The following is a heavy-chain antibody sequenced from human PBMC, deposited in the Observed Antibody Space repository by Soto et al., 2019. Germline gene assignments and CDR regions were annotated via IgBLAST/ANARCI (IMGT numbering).Heavy chain of an antibody. V-gene: IGHV5-51*01. J-gene: IGHJ4*02. CDR1: GYIFFTYW. Sequence: GESLKISCKVSGYIFFTYWIGWVLHKPGKALEWMGIIYPGDSDTRYSPSLQGQVTISADKSTSTAYLQWNSLKASDTAMYYCARHSAGWPYKFDFWGQGTPVTVSS. CDR3: ARHSAGWPYKFDF. CDR2: IYPGDSDT. D-gene: IGHD6-19*01.